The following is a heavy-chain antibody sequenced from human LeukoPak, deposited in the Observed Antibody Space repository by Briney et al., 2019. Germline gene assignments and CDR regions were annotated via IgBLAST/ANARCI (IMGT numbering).Heavy chain of an antibody. D-gene: IGHD4-11*01. J-gene: IGHJ4*02. CDR3: ARVLADYKSSYHFEY. CDR2: IYYSGNS. CDR1: GGSINSGGYY. Sequence: PSETLSLTCSVSGGSINSGGYYWSWIRQHPKGLEWIGFIYYSGNSYYNTPLESRVTISIDTSKNQFSLRLSSVTAADTAIYYCARVLADYKSSYHFEYWGQGTLVTVSS. V-gene: IGHV4-31*03.